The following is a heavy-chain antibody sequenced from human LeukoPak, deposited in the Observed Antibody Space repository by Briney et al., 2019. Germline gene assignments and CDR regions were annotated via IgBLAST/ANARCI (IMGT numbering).Heavy chain of an antibody. CDR3: AKDSNNGWSHDY. CDR1: GFTFSSYA. V-gene: IGHV3-30*04. D-gene: IGHD6-19*01. J-gene: IGHJ4*02. CDR2: TSYDGNNK. Sequence: PGRSLRLSCAASGFTFSSYAMHWVRQAPGKGLEWVAFTSYDGNNKYYVDSVKGRFTISRDNSKNTLYLQMNSLRAEGTAVYYCAKDSNNGWSHDYWGQGTLVTVSS.